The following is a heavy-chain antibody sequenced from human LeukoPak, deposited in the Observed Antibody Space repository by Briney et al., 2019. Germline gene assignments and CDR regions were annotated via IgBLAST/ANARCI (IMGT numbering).Heavy chain of an antibody. J-gene: IGHJ4*02. CDR2: IKPDGSEK. CDR3: ARERMYSGSGSTYPYYDY. Sequence: PGGSLRLSCAASGFTFSSYAMSWVRQAPGKGLEWVANIKPDGSEKYYVDSVKGRFTISRDNAKNALYLEMNSLRVGDTAVYYCARERMYSGSGSTYPYYDYWGQGTLVTVSS. CDR1: GFTFSSYA. V-gene: IGHV3-7*01. D-gene: IGHD3-10*01.